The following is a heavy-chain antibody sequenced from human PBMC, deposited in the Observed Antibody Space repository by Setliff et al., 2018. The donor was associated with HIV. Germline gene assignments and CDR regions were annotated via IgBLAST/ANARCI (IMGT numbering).Heavy chain of an antibody. CDR1: GGTFSTYA. D-gene: IGHD3-22*01. Sequence: SVKVSCKASGGTFSTYAISWVRQAPGQGLEWMGRIIPIFGTANYAQNFQGRVSFAADESTTTAYLELSGLRSEDTAVYYCARGRGRYYDSSGYWGQGTLVTVSS. J-gene: IGHJ4*02. CDR2: IIPIFGTA. CDR3: ARGRGRYYDSSGY. V-gene: IGHV1-69*13.